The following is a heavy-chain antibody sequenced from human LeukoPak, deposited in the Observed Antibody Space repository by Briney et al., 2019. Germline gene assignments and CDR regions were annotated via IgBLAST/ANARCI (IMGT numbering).Heavy chain of an antibody. CDR1: GYTFTDYY. CDR2: INPNSGGT. V-gene: IGHV1-2*02. CDR3: ARGKRWYGSGIKYYYMDV. J-gene: IGHJ6*03. Sequence: GASVKVSCKASGYTFTDYYMHWVRQAPGQGLEWMGWINPNSGGTNYAQKFQGRVTMTRNTSISTAYMELSSLRSEDTAVYYCARGKRWYGSGIKYYYMDVWGKGTTVTISS. D-gene: IGHD3-10*01.